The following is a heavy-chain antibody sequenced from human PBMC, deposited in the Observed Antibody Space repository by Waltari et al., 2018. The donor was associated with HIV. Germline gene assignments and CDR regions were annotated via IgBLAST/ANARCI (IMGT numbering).Heavy chain of an antibody. D-gene: IGHD6-19*01. J-gene: IGHJ3*02. CDR1: GFTFDIYA. V-gene: IGHV3-9*01. CDR3: AKGMAGWYGDAFDI. Sequence: EVQLVESGGGLVQPGRSLRLSCAASGFTFDIYAMHWVRQAPGEGLERVSGIASHGAYADYSDSVKGRFTISRDNAKNSRYLQMNRLRSLDTALYYCAKGMAGWYGDAFDIWGQGTLVTVSS. CDR2: IASHGAYA.